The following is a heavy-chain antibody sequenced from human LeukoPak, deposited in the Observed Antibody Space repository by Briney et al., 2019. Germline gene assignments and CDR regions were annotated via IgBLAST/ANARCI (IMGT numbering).Heavy chain of an antibody. CDR2: ISGSGSHA. CDR1: GFSFGSYA. Sequence: GGSLRLSCAASGFSFGSYAMGWTRQAPGQGLEWVSAISGSGSHANYADSVRGRFTISRDNSKNTLYVQMNSLRDEDTAVYYCARGDFDYWGQGTLVTVSS. J-gene: IGHJ4*02. V-gene: IGHV3-23*01. CDR3: ARGDFDY.